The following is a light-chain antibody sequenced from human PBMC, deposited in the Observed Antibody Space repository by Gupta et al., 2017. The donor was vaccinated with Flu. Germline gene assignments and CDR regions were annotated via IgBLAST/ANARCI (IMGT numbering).Light chain of an antibody. CDR1: QSVSSY. V-gene: IGKV3-11*01. CDR3: QQRSNWPPPLT. Sequence: EIVLTKSPATLSFSPGERATLSCRASQSVSSYLAWYQQKPGQAPRLLIYDASTRATGIPARFSGSGSGTDFTLTISSLEPEDFAVDYCQQRSNWPPPLTFGGGTKVEIK. J-gene: IGKJ4*01. CDR2: DAS.